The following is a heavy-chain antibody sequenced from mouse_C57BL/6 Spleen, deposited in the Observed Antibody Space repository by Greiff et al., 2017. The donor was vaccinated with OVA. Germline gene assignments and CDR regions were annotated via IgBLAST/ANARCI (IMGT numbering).Heavy chain of an antibody. Sequence: EVQLVESGGGLVQPGGSLKLSCAASGFTFSDYGMHWVRQAPEKGLEWVAYISSGSSTIYNADSVKGRFTISRDNAKNTLFLQKISRLSEDTAMIYCGRRRDNYYAMDYWGQGTSVTVSS. J-gene: IGHJ4*01. CDR1: GFTFSDYG. CDR2: ISSGSSTI. V-gene: IGHV5-17*01. CDR3: GRRRDNYYAMDY.